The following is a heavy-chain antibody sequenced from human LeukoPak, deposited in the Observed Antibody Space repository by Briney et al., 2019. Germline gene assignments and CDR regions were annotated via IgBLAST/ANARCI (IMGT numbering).Heavy chain of an antibody. Sequence: PGGSLRLSCAASGFTFSSYAMSWVRQAPGKGLEWVSAISGSGGSTYYADSVKGRFTISRDNSKNTLYLQMNSLRAEDTAVYYCAKAYYYDSSGYYTEYFQHWGQGTLVTVSS. D-gene: IGHD3-22*01. CDR2: ISGSGGST. CDR1: GFTFSSYA. CDR3: AKAYYYDSSGYYTEYFQH. J-gene: IGHJ1*01. V-gene: IGHV3-23*01.